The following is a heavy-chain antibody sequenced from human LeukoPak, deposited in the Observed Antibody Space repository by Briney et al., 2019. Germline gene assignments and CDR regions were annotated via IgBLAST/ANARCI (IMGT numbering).Heavy chain of an antibody. V-gene: IGHV3-74*01. CDR3: ARDVQAGPGY. J-gene: IGHJ4*02. D-gene: IGHD6-19*01. CDR1: GFTFSSYW. Sequence: GGSLRLSCAASGFTFSSYWMHWVRQAPGKGLVWVSRINSDGSRTTYADSVKGRFTISRDNAKNTLHLQMNSMRAEDTAVYYCARDVQAGPGYWGQGTLVTVSS. CDR2: INSDGSRT.